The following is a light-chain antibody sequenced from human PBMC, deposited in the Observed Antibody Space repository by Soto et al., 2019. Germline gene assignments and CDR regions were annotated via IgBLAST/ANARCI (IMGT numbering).Light chain of an antibody. J-gene: IGKJ3*01. Sequence: EIVMTQSPATLSVSPGERATLSCRASQSVGGNLAWYQQRPGQAPRLLIYGASTRATGIPARFSGSGSGTEFTLTISILQSEDFAVYYCQENNDWRFTFGPGTKVDIK. CDR2: GAS. CDR3: QENNDWRFT. CDR1: QSVGGN. V-gene: IGKV3-15*01.